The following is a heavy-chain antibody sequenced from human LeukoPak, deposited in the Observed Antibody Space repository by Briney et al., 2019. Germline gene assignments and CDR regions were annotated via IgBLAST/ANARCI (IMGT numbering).Heavy chain of an antibody. D-gene: IGHD1-7*01. CDR2: FDPEDGET. CDR1: GYTLTELS. Sequence: ASVKVSCKVSGYTLTELSMHWVRQAPGKGLEWMGGFDPEDGETIYAQKFQGRVTMTEDTSTDTAYMELSSLRSEDTAVYYCATRNPTKLELRSDAFDIWGQGTMVTVSS. J-gene: IGHJ3*02. CDR3: ATRNPTKLELRSDAFDI. V-gene: IGHV1-24*01.